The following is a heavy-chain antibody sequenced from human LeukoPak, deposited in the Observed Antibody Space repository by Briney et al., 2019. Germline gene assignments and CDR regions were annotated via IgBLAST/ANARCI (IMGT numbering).Heavy chain of an antibody. CDR1: GGSISSGGYY. J-gene: IGHJ4*02. V-gene: IGHV4-31*03. CDR2: IYYSGST. D-gene: IGHD3-16*02. Sequence: PSETLSLTCTVSGGSISSGGYYWSWIRQHPGKGLEWIGYIYYSGSTYYNPSLKSRVTISVDTSKNPFSLKLSSVTAADTAVYYCARTYYDYVWGSYRYWNFDYWGQGTLVTVSS. CDR3: ARTYYDYVWGSYRYWNFDY.